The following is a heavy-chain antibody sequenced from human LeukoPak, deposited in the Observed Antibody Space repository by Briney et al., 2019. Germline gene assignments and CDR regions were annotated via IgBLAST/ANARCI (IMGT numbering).Heavy chain of an antibody. D-gene: IGHD4-23*01. J-gene: IGHJ4*02. CDR1: GGSFSDYY. Sequence: PSETLSLTCAVYGGSFSDYYWSWIRQPPGKGLEWMGEINHSGGTNYNPSLKSRVTISVDTSKNQFSLKLSSVTAADTAVYYCARLAVDDDFDYWGQGTLVTVSS. CDR2: INHSGGT. V-gene: IGHV4-34*01. CDR3: ARLAVDDDFDY.